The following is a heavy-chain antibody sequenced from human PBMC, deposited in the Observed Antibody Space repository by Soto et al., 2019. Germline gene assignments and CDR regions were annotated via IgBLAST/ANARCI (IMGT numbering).Heavy chain of an antibody. J-gene: IGHJ4*02. CDR2: INPNSGGT. CDR1: GYTFSDYY. V-gene: IGHV1-2*02. Sequence: ASVKVSCKASGYTFSDYYIHWVRQAPGQGLEWMGWINPNSGGTEYAPKFQGGVTMTRDTSITTAYMELSRLRSGDTAVYYCAREPATAKPEGVDFWGQGTLLTVSS. CDR3: AREPATAKPEGVDF. D-gene: IGHD1-1*01.